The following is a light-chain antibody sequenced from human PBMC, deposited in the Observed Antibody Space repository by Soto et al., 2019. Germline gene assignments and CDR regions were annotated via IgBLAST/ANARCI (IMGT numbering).Light chain of an antibody. Sequence: DIQMTQSPPSLSASVGDRVTITCRASQSISTSLNWYRQKPGKAPDLLIYAASNLQSGVPSRFRGGGSGTDFTLTITGLQSEDFTTYYCQQNSSIPITFGQGTRLEIK. J-gene: IGKJ5*01. CDR2: AAS. CDR3: QQNSSIPIT. V-gene: IGKV1-39*01. CDR1: QSISTS.